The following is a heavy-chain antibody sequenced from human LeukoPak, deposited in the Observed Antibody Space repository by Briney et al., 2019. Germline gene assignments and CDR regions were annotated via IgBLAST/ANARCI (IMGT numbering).Heavy chain of an antibody. CDR3: AKPHYGDYLYSYYGTYV. D-gene: IGHD4-17*01. Sequence: GGSLRLSCAASGFTFSSYAMSWVRQAPGKGLEWVSAISGSGGSTYYADSVKGRFTISRDNSKNTLYLQMNSLRAEDTAVYYCAKPHYGDYLYSYYGTYVWGQPTTVTVPS. V-gene: IGHV3-23*01. CDR1: GFTFSSYA. J-gene: IGHJ6*02. CDR2: ISGSGGST.